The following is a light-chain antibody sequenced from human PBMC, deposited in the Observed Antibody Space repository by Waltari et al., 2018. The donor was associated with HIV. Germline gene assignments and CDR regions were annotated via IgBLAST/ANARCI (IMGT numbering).Light chain of an antibody. V-gene: IGLV1-44*01. CDR3: AAWDDSLNGWV. Sequence: QSVLTQPPPASGTPGQRVTISCSGSRSNIGRNTVSWYQQLPGTAPKLFIYSNTQRPSGVPDRFSCSKSGTSASLAISGLQSEDEADYYCAAWDDSLNGWVFGGGTKLTVV. CDR2: SNT. CDR1: RSNIGRNT. J-gene: IGLJ3*02.